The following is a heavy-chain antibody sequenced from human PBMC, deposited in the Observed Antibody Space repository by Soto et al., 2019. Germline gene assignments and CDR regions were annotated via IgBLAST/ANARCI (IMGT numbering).Heavy chain of an antibody. D-gene: IGHD3-3*01. CDR1: GGTFSSYA. CDR3: AARITIFGVVIFSP. CDR2: IIPIFGTV. Sequence: SVKVSCKACGGTFSSYAISWVRQAPGQGLEWMGGIIPIFGTVNYAQKFQGRVTIIADKSTSTAYMGLSSLRSEDTAVYYCAARITIFGVVIFSPWGQGTLVTVSS. V-gene: IGHV1-69*06. J-gene: IGHJ5*02.